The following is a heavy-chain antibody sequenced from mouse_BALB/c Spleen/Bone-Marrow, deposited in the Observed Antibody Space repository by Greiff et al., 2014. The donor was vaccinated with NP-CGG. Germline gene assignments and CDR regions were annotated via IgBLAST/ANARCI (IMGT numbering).Heavy chain of an antibody. CDR1: GFSLTSHG. CDR3: AREREDDGYYDIDY. V-gene: IGHV2-9*02. CDR2: IWAVGST. D-gene: IGHD2-3*01. Sequence: VHLVESGPGPGAPSQSLSITCTVSGFSLTSHGVHWVRQPPGKGLEWLGVIWAVGSTNYNSALMSRLSISKDNSKSQVFLKMNSLQTDDTAMYYCAREREDDGYYDIDYWGQGTTLTVSS. J-gene: IGHJ2*01.